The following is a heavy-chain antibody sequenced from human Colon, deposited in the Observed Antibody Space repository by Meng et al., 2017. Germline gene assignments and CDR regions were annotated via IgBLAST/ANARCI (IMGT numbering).Heavy chain of an antibody. J-gene: IGHJ4*02. V-gene: IGHV3-23*01. CDR2: IRTSGET. D-gene: IGHD6-13*01. Sequence: GGSLRLSCAASGFTFSNYDMSWVRQAPGKGLEWVSNIRTSGETYYADSVRGRFTISRDNSKNILYLQMNSLTTDDTALYYCAKGEGASWYLYWGQGTLVTGSS. CDR3: AKGEGASWYLY. CDR1: GFTFSNYD.